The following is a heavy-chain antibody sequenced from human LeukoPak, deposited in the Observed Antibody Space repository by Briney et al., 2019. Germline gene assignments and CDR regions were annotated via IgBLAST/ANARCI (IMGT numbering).Heavy chain of an antibody. J-gene: IGHJ4*02. V-gene: IGHV3-30-3*01. Sequence: GGSLRLSCAASGFTFSSYAMHWVRQAPGKGLEWVAVISYDGSNKYYADSVKGRFTISRDNSKNTLYLQMNSLRAEYTAVYYCARDIQRYSSSWYRFVDYWGQGTLVTVSS. CDR1: GFTFSSYA. D-gene: IGHD6-13*01. CDR3: ARDIQRYSSSWYRFVDY. CDR2: ISYDGSNK.